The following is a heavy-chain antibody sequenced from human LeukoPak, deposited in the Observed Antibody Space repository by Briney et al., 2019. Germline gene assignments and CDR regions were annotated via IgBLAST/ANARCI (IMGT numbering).Heavy chain of an antibody. CDR3: ARGGRKDALDY. V-gene: IGHV3-23*01. CDR2: IGAGGTFT. J-gene: IGHJ4*02. D-gene: IGHD1-14*01. CDR1: GFTFSSYA. Sequence: GGSLRLSCTASGFTFSSYAMNWVRQAPGKGLEWVSGIGAGGTFTYYADSVKGRFTIFRDNSRNTLYLQMNSLRAEDTAVYYCARGGRKDALDYWGQGTLVTVSS.